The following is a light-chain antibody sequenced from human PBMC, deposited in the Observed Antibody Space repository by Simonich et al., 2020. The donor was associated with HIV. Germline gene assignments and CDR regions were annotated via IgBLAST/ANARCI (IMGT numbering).Light chain of an antibody. J-gene: IGKJ2*01. Sequence: EVVLTQSPATLSLSPGERATLSCRASQSVSRYLAWYQQKPGQAPRLLIYDASNGATGIPARFSGSGSGTDFTLTISSLEPEDFAVYYCQQYNNWPQYTFGQGTKLEIK. CDR2: DAS. CDR3: QQYNNWPQYT. V-gene: IGKV3-11*01. CDR1: QSVSRY.